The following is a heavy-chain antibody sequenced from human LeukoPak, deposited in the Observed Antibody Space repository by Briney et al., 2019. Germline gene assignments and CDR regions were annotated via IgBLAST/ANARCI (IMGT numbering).Heavy chain of an antibody. CDR1: GFTFSSYA. CDR2: ISDSGGST. D-gene: IGHD3-3*02. CDR3: AKDTNIDSVLARILKNYFDY. V-gene: IGHV3-23*01. J-gene: IGHJ4*02. Sequence: TGGSLRLPCAASGFTFSSYAMSWVRQAPGKGLEWVSAISDSGGSTYYADSVKGRFTISRDNSQNTLYLQMNSLRAEDTAVYYCAKDTNIDSVLARILKNYFDYWGQGTLVTVSS.